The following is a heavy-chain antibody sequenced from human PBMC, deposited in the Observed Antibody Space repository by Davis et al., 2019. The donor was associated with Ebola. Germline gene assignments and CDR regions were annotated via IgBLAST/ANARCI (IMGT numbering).Heavy chain of an antibody. CDR2: IIPIFATA. J-gene: IGHJ6*02. V-gene: IGHV1-69*06. Sequence: SVKVSCKASGYTFTGYYMHWVRQAPGQGLEWMGGIIPIFATANYAQKFQGRVTITADKSTSTAYMELSSLRSEDTAVYYCANRSLLRPDYYYGMDVWGQGTTVTVSS. D-gene: IGHD2-21*01. CDR3: ANRSLLRPDYYYGMDV. CDR1: GYTFTGYY.